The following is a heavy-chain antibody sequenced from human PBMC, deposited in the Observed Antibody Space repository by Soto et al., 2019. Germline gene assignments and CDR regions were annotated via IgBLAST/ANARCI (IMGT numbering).Heavy chain of an antibody. J-gene: IGHJ2*01. V-gene: IGHV3-48*03. CDR1: GFTFSSYE. CDR3: AREAKYSSDGGWYFDL. Sequence: EVQLVESGGGLVQPGGSLRLSCAASGFTFSSYEMNWVRQAPGKGLEWVSYISSSGSTIYYADSVKGRFTISRDNAKNSLYLQMNSLRAEDTAVYYCAREAKYSSDGGWYFDLWGRGTLVTVSS. D-gene: IGHD6-25*01. CDR2: ISSSGSTI.